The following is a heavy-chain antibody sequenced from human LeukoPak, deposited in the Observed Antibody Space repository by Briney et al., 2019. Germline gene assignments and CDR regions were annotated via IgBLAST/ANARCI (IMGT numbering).Heavy chain of an antibody. J-gene: IGHJ5*02. D-gene: IGHD2-15*01. CDR3: ARHPSLSYCSGGSCWFDP. CDR2: IYHSGST. Sequence: SETLSLTCAVSGGSISSDDWWSWVRQAPGKGLEWIGEIYHSGSTNYNPSLKSRLTISVDKSKNQFSLKLSSVTAADTAVYYCARHPSLSYCSGGSCWFDPWGQGTLVTVSS. CDR1: GGSISSDDW. V-gene: IGHV4-4*02.